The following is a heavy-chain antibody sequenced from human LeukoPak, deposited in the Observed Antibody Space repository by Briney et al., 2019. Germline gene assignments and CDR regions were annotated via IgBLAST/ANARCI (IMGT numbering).Heavy chain of an antibody. CDR2: IYYSGST. Sequence: SETLCLTYTVSGGSISSSSYYWGWIRQPPGKGLEWIGSIYYSGSTYYNPSLKSRVTISVDTSKNQFSLKLSSVTAADTAVYYCAREYNGDSDYYYYYMDVWGKGTTVTVSS. J-gene: IGHJ6*03. D-gene: IGHD4-17*01. V-gene: IGHV4-39*02. CDR3: AREYNGDSDYYYYYMDV. CDR1: GGSISSSSYY.